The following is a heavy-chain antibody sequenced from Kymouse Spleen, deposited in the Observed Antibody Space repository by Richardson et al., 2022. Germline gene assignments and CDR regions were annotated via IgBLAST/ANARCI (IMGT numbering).Heavy chain of an antibody. CDR2: ISYDGSNK. CDR1: GFTFSSYG. Sequence: QVQLVESGGGVVQPGRSLRLSCAASGFTFSSYGMHWVRQAPGKGLEWVAVISYDGSNKYYADSVKGRFTISRDNSKNTLYLQMNSLRAEDTAVYYCAKDDGIVGATSFDYWGQGTLVTVSS. J-gene: IGHJ4*02. V-gene: IGHV3-30*18. D-gene: IGHD1-26*01. CDR3: AKDDGIVGATSFDY.